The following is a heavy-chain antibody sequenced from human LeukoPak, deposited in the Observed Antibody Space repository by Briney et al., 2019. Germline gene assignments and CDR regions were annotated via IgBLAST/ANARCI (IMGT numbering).Heavy chain of an antibody. V-gene: IGHV4-39*01. J-gene: IGHJ6*03. CDR2: FYYSGST. CDR3: ARQYFGYYYMDV. CDR1: GGSITSSSYY. Sequence: SETLSLTCTVSGGSITSSSYYWGWIRQPPGKGLEWIGSFYYSGSTYYNPSLKSRVTIPVDTSKNQFSLKLSSVTAADTAVYYCARQYFGYYYMDVWGKGTTVTVSS. D-gene: IGHD3-9*01.